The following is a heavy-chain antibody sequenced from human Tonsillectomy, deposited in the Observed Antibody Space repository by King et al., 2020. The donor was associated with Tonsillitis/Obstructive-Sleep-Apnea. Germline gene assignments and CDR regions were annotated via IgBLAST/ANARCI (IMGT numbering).Heavy chain of an antibody. CDR3: AHHHYNFWSEX. V-gene: IGHV2-5*02. CDR2: IFGDDNK. CDR1: GFSLTTSRVG. Sequence: TLKESGPTLVKRTQTLTLTCTFSGFSLTTSRVGVGWIRQPPGKALEWLALIFGDDNKRYSPALKSRLTXTKDTSKNQVVLRMTNMDPVDTATYYCAHHHYNFWSEXWGQXXXVTVSS. D-gene: IGHD3-3*01. J-gene: IGHJ4*02.